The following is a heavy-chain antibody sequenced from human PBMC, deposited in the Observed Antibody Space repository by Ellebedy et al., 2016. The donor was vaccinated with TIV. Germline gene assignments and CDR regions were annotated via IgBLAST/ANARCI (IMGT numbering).Heavy chain of an antibody. CDR1: GFTFSSYG. V-gene: IGHV3-30*02. Sequence: GESLKISCAASGFTFSSYGMHWVRQAPGKGLEWVAFIQYDGRRKYHADSVKGRFTISRDNSKNTLHLQMNSLRTEDTAVYYCAKDGRFGSGSYRPPYFDSWGLGTLVTVSS. CDR2: IQYDGRRK. J-gene: IGHJ4*02. D-gene: IGHD3-10*01. CDR3: AKDGRFGSGSYRPPYFDS.